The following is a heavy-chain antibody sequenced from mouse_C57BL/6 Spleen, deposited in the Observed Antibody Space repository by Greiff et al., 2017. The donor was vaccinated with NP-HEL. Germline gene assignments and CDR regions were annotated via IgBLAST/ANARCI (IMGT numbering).Heavy chain of an antibody. CDR1: GFSLSTSGMG. Sequence: QVTLKVSGPGLLQSSQTLSLTCSFSGFSLSTSGMGVSWIRQPSGKGLEWLAHIYWDDDKRYNPSLKSRLTISKDTSRNQVFLKITSVDTADTATYYCARRDSSGLDYWGQGTTLTVSS. J-gene: IGHJ2*01. CDR3: ARRDSSGLDY. D-gene: IGHD3-2*02. CDR2: IYWDDDK. V-gene: IGHV8-12*01.